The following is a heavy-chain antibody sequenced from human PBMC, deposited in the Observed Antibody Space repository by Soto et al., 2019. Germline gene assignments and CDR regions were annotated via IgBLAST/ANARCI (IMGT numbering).Heavy chain of an antibody. V-gene: IGHV3-21*06. CDR2: ISSGSSYI. CDR3: ARSSGGSGKLWNYYCIDV. CDR1: GFTFSSYS. D-gene: IGHD3-10*01. Sequence: PGGSLRLSCAASGFTFSSYSMNWVRQAPGKGLEWVSSISSGSSYIYYADSVKGRFTISRDNAKNSLYLQMNSLRAEDTAVYYCARSSGGSGKLWNYYCIDVWGQGTTVTVSS. J-gene: IGHJ6*02.